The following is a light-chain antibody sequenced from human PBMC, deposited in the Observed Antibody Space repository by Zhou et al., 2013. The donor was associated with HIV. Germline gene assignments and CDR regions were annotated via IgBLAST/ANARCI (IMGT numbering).Light chain of an antibody. CDR1: QSLLHSDGKTY. J-gene: IGKJ1*01. CDR3: MQSVLLPRT. Sequence: DIVMTQTPLSLSVTPGQPASISCKSSQSLLHSDGKTYLSWYLQKPGQPPQLLISEVSRRFSGVPDRFSGAGAGTDFTLKISRVEAEDAGVYYCMQSVLLPRTFGHGTKVEI. V-gene: IGKV2-29*02. CDR2: EVS.